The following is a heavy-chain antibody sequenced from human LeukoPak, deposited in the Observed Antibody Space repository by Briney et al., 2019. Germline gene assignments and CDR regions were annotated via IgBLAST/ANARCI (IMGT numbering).Heavy chain of an antibody. V-gene: IGHV4-30-2*01. Sequence: PSQTLSLTCAVSGGSISSGGYSWSWIRQPPGKGLEWIGYIYHSGSTYYNPSLKSRVTISVDRSKNQFSLKLSSVTAADTAVYYCARLRRYLVGPIAARPYYYMDVWGKGTTVTVSS. CDR2: IYHSGST. D-gene: IGHD6-6*01. J-gene: IGHJ6*03. CDR1: GGSISSGGYS. CDR3: ARLRRYLVGPIAARPYYYMDV.